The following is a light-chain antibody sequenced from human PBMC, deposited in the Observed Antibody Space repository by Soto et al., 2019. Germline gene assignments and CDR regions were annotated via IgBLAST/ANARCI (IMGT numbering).Light chain of an antibody. J-gene: IGKJ5*01. CDR3: QQSYGIPYT. V-gene: IGKV1-39*01. Sequence: DIQMTQSPSSLSASVGDNLSINSRASQSISTYLNWYQHKTGTAPRVLIHSASTLQSGVPSRFSGRGSGTDFTLTISSLQPEDFTSYYCQQSYGIPYTFGQGTRLEIK. CDR2: SAS. CDR1: QSISTY.